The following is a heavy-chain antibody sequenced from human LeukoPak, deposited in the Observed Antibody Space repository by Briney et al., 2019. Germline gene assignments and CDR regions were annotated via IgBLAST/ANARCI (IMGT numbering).Heavy chain of an antibody. D-gene: IGHD6-13*01. CDR2: IYHSGST. CDR1: GGSISSGGYS. CDR3: ARGTHSSSWYADAFDI. J-gene: IGHJ3*02. Sequence: SETLSLTCAVSGGSISSGGYSWSWIRQPPGKGLEWIGYIYHSGSTYYNPSLKSRVTISVDRSKNQFSLKLSSVTAADTAVYYCARGTHSSSWYADAFDIWGQGTMVTVSS. V-gene: IGHV4-30-2*01.